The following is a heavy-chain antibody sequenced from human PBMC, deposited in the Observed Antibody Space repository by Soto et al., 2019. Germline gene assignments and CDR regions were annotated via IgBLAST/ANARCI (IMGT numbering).Heavy chain of an antibody. J-gene: IGHJ5*02. CDR2: ISYDGSNK. Sequence: PGGSLRLSCAASGFTFSSYGMHWVRQAPGKGLEWVAVISYDGSNKYYADSVKGRLTISRDNSKNTLYLQMNSLRAEDTAVYYCAKVLFPTTYYDFWSGYYTGPEWFDPWGQGTLVTVSS. CDR3: AKVLFPTTYYDFWSGYYTGPEWFDP. CDR1: GFTFSSYG. V-gene: IGHV3-30*18. D-gene: IGHD3-3*01.